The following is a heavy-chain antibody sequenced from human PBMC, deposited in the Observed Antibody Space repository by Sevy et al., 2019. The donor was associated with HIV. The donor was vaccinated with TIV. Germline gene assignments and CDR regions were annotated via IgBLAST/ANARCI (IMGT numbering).Heavy chain of an antibody. J-gene: IGHJ4*02. Sequence: ASVKVSCKASGYTFTSYAFHLVRQAPGQRLEWMGWINAGNGNTKYSEKFQGRVTITRDTSASTAYMELSSLRSEDTAVYYCARDYFGSGTFYNGNFFDYWGQGTLVTVSS. CDR2: INAGNGNT. CDR1: GYTFTSYA. V-gene: IGHV1-3*01. CDR3: ARDYFGSGTFYNGNFFDY. D-gene: IGHD3-10*01.